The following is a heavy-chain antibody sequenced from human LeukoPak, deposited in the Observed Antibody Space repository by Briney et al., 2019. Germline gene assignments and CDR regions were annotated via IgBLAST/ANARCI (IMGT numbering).Heavy chain of an antibody. Sequence: SETLSLTCAVYGGPFSNYYWSWIRQPPGKGLEWIGEINDSRRTNYNPSLMSRVAVSVDTSKNQFSLRLTSVTATDTAVYYCARRWNYGRNYYIDVWGKGATVSVSS. CDR3: ARRWNYGRNYYIDV. D-gene: IGHD1-7*01. CDR2: INDSRRT. J-gene: IGHJ6*03. CDR1: GGPFSNYY. V-gene: IGHV4-34*01.